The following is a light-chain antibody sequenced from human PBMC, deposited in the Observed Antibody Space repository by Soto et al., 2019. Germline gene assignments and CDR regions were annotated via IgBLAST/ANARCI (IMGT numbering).Light chain of an antibody. CDR3: QQTNRFPRT. CDR2: AAS. J-gene: IGKJ3*01. V-gene: IGKV1-12*01. CDR1: QGIDSW. Sequence: DLQMTQSPSSVSASVGDRVTITCRASQGIDSWLAWYQQKPGKAPKLLIYAASNLQSGVPSRFSGNGSGIDFTLTISHLQPEDFATYDCQQTNRFPRTFGPGTKVDIK.